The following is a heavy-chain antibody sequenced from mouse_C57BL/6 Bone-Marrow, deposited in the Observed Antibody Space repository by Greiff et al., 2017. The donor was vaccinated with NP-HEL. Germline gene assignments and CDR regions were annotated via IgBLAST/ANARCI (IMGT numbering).Heavy chain of an antibody. J-gene: IGHJ3*01. Sequence: VKLVESGAELARPGASVKLSCKASGYTFTSYGISWVKQRTGQGLEWIGEIYPRSGNTYYNEKFKGKATLTADKSSGTAYMELRSLTSEDSAVYFCARGDDGYPSWFAYWGQGTLVTVSA. CDR1: GYTFTSYG. CDR2: IYPRSGNT. CDR3: ARGDDGYPSWFAY. D-gene: IGHD2-3*01. V-gene: IGHV1-81*01.